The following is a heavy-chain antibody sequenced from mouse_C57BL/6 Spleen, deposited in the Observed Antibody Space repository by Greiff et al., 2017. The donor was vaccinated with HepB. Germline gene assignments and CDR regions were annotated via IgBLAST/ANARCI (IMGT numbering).Heavy chain of an antibody. D-gene: IGHD2-10*02. CDR2: IYPSDSET. Sequence: QVHVKQPGAELVRPGSSVKLSCKASGYTFTSYWMDWVKQRPGQGLEWIGNIYPSDSETHYNQKFKDKATLTVDKSSSTAYMQLSSLTSEDSAVYYCARRYEAMDYWGQGTSVTVSS. CDR1: GYTFTSYW. V-gene: IGHV1-61*01. CDR3: ARRYEAMDY. J-gene: IGHJ4*01.